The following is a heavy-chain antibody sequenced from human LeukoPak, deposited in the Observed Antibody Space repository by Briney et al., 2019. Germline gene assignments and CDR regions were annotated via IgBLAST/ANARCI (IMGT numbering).Heavy chain of an antibody. J-gene: IGHJ4*02. CDR3: ARSPYYYDSSGYSAPLN. V-gene: IGHV1-18*01. CDR1: GYTFTSYG. D-gene: IGHD3-22*01. CDR2: ISAYNGNT. Sequence: GASVKVSCKASGYTFTSYGISWVRQAPGQGLEWMGWISAYNGNTNYAQKLQGRVTMTTDTSTSTAYMELRSLRSDDTAVYYCARSPYYYDSSGYSAPLNWGQGTLVTVSS.